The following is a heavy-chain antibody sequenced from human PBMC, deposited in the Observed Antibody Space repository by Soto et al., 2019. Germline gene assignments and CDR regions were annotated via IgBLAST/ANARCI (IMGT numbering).Heavy chain of an antibody. Sequence: SVKVSCKASGFTFTSSAVQWVRQARGQRLEWIGWIVVGSGNTNYAQKFQERVTITRDMSTSTAYMELSSLRSEDTAVYYCAADLYSGIYRSGNAGMDALGLGTTLTVSS. J-gene: IGHJ6*02. CDR1: GFTFTSSA. V-gene: IGHV1-58*01. CDR3: AADLYSGIYRSGNAGMDA. CDR2: IVVGSGNT. D-gene: IGHD1-26*01.